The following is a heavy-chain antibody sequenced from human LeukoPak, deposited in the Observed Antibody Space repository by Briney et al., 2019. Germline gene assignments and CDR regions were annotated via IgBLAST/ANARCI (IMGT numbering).Heavy chain of an antibody. D-gene: IGHD6-6*01. Sequence: SETLSLTCTVSGGSISSYYWSWIRQPPGKGLEWIGYIYHSGSTYYNPSLKSRVTISVDRSKNQFSLKLSSVTAADTAVYYCARDRGGYSSSSGAFDIWGQGTMVTVSS. CDR3: ARDRGGYSSSSGAFDI. CDR1: GGSISSYY. J-gene: IGHJ3*02. V-gene: IGHV4-59*12. CDR2: IYHSGST.